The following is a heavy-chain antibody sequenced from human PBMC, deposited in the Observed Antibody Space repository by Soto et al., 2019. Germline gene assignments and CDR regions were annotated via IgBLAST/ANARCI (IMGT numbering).Heavy chain of an antibody. D-gene: IGHD2-15*01. V-gene: IGHV4-39*01. Sequence: SETLSLTCAVYGGSVNGYYWGWIRQPPGKGLEWIGSFSYSGNTYYNSSLKSRLTISVDTSKNQFSLKLSSVTAADTAVYYCARHEDIFGSGGLGVFDPWGQGTVVTVSS. J-gene: IGHJ5*02. CDR2: FSYSGNT. CDR3: ARHEDIFGSGGLGVFDP. CDR1: GGSVNGYY.